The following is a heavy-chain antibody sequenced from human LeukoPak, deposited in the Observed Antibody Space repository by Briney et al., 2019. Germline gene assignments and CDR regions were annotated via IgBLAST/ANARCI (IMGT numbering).Heavy chain of an antibody. V-gene: IGHV5-51*01. CDR3: ARPQNSNREYYDSSGYYPTYYFDY. D-gene: IGHD3-22*01. CDR2: IYPGDSDI. Sequence: GESLKISCKASGYSFTNYWIGWVRQMSGKGLEWMGIIYPGDSDIRYSPSFQGQVTISADKSITTAYLQWSSLKASDTAIYYCARPQNSNREYYDSSGYYPTYYFDYWGQGTLVTVSS. J-gene: IGHJ4*02. CDR1: GYSFTNYW.